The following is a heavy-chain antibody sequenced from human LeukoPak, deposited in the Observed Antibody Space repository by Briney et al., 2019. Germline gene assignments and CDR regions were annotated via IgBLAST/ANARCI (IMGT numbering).Heavy chain of an antibody. CDR3: VRQYCSSTNCYYFDY. Sequence: SETLSLTCTVSGGSISSYFWSWIRQPPGKGLEWIGYIYYSGSTNYNPSLKSRVTISVDTSKNQFSLRLNSVTAADTAVYYCVRQYCSSTNCYYFDYWGQGTLVTVSS. J-gene: IGHJ4*02. V-gene: IGHV4-59*01. CDR1: GGSISSYF. CDR2: IYYSGST. D-gene: IGHD2-2*01.